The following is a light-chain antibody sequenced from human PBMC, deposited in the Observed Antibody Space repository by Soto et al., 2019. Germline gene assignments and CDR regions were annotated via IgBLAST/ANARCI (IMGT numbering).Light chain of an antibody. CDR2: GAS. CDR3: QQYGSSPKT. V-gene: IGKV3-20*01. J-gene: IGKJ1*01. Sequence: EIVMTQSPATLSVSPGERATLSCRASQSVSSNVAWYQQKPGQAPRLLIYGASSRATGIPDRFSGSGSGTDFTLTINRLEPEDFAVYYCQQYGSSPKTFGQGTKVDIK. CDR1: QSVSSN.